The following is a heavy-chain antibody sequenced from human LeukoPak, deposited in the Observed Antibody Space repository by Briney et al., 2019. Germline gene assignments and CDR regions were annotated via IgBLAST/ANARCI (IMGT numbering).Heavy chain of an antibody. Sequence: GGSLRLSCAASGFTFSSYAVNWVRQAPGKGLEWVSSITGTGDRTYYADSVKGRFTISRDNPKKTLHLQMGSPRVEDTAVYYCAKGPTSSWNDNSDGFEGNSWYFDLWGRGTRVTVSS. CDR3: AKGPTSSWNDNSDGFEGNSWYFDL. CDR2: ITGTGDRT. J-gene: IGHJ2*01. V-gene: IGHV3-23*01. D-gene: IGHD1-1*01. CDR1: GFTFSSYA.